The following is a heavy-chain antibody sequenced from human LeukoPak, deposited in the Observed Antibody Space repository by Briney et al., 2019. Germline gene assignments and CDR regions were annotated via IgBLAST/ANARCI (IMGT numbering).Heavy chain of an antibody. J-gene: IGHJ4*02. CDR2: ISGYTGNT. D-gene: IGHD2-2*01. CDR1: GYTFTGYD. CDR3: ARWGGTYQTYFDY. V-gene: IGHV1-18*01. Sequence: GASVKVSCKTSGYTFTGYDISWVRQAPGQGLEWMGCISGYTGNTNYAQNLQDRVTMTTDTSTSTAYMELRSLRSDDTAVYYCARWGGTYQTYFDYWGQGTLVTVSS.